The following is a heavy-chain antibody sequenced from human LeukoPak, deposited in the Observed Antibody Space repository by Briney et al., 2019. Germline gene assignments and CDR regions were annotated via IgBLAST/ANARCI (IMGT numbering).Heavy chain of an antibody. Sequence: GRSLRLSCAASGFTFSSYGMHWVRQAPGKGLEWVSAISGSGGSTYYADSVKGRFTISRDNAKNTLYLQMNILRAEDTAVYYCVRDRDGYNYWGQGTLVTVSS. D-gene: IGHD5-24*01. CDR1: GFTFSSYG. CDR3: VRDRDGYNY. J-gene: IGHJ4*02. V-gene: IGHV3-23*01. CDR2: ISGSGGST.